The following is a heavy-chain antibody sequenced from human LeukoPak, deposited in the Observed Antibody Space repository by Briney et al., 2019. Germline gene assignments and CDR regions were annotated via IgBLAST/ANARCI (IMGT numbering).Heavy chain of an antibody. Sequence: PSETLSLTCTVSGYSISSGYYWGWTRQRPGKGLEWIGSIYHSGSTYYNPSLKSRVTISVDTSKNQFSLKLSSVTAADTAVYYCASLVATSPPPGYWGQGTLVTVSS. CDR2: IYHSGST. CDR3: ASLVATSPPPGY. J-gene: IGHJ4*02. CDR1: GYSISSGYY. V-gene: IGHV4-38-2*02.